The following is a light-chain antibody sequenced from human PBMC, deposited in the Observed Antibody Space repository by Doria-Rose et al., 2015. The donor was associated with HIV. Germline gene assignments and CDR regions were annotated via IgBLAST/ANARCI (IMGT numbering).Light chain of an antibody. J-gene: IGKJ3*01. Sequence: DIRMTQSPESLGMSLGERAALNRKSNQSLLYTSKNYLAWYQRKPGQPPKLLIYWASTRQSGVPARFSGSGSGTDFTLTISSLESEDVAVYYCQQYYDTPSFGPGTTVDIK. CDR3: QQYYDTPS. CDR1: QSLLYTSKNY. CDR2: WAS. V-gene: IGKV4-1*01.